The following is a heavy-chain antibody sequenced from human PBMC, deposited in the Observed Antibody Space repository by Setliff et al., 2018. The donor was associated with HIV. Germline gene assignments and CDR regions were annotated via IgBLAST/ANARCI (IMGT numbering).Heavy chain of an antibody. Sequence: GSLRLSCAASGFTFSVYYMTWIRQAPGKGLEWVSSISSSSSYIYYADSVKGRFTISRDNADRSIYLQMNSLRVEDTAVYYCARVREGYESSGFYVYYYYYMDLWGKGTTVTVSS. CDR3: ARVREGYESSGFYVYYYYYMDL. J-gene: IGHJ6*03. CDR1: GFTFSVYY. V-gene: IGHV3-21*01. CDR2: ISSSSSYI. D-gene: IGHD6-19*01.